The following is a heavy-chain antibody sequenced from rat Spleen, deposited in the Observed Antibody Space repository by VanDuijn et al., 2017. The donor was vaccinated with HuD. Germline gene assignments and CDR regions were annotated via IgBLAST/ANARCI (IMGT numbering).Heavy chain of an antibody. CDR1: GFTFSDYY. D-gene: IGHD1-6*01. J-gene: IGHJ4*01. CDR3: TRAPSWIRGMDA. CDR2: ISYDGSTT. V-gene: IGHV5-29*01. Sequence: EVQLVESDGGLVQPGRSLKLSCAASGFTFSDYYMAWVRQTPTKGLEWVATISYDGSTTYYRDSVKGRFTISRDIAQNTLYLQMNSLRSEDTATYYCTRAPSWIRGMDAWGQGASVTVSS.